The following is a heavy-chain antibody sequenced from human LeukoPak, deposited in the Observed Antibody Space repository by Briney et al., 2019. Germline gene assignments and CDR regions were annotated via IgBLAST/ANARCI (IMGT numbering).Heavy chain of an antibody. J-gene: IGHJ6*03. V-gene: IGHV4-61*02. Sequence: SETLSLTCTVSGESISSGNYYWSWIRQPAGKGLEWIGRIYTSGSTNYNPSVKSRVTISVDTSKNQFSLQLRSVTAADTAVYYCATLGQHLPYYYYYMDVWGKGTTVTISS. CDR1: GESISSGNYY. CDR2: IYTSGST. D-gene: IGHD6-13*01. CDR3: ATLGQHLPYYYYYMDV.